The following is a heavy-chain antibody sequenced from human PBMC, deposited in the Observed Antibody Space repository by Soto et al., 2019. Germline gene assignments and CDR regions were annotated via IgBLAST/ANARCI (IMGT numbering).Heavy chain of an antibody. CDR1: GGSVSNGNYY. D-gene: IGHD3-16*01. Sequence: QVQLRESGPGLVKPSETLALTCTVFGGSVSNGNYYWSWIRQPPGKGLEWIGYIYYSGSTNYNPSLKSRVSISLDTSKNQFSLRLTSVTAADTAVYYCARMPVVTHMINWFDPWGQGTLVTVSS. CDR2: IYYSGST. CDR3: ARMPVVTHMINWFDP. J-gene: IGHJ5*02. V-gene: IGHV4-61*01.